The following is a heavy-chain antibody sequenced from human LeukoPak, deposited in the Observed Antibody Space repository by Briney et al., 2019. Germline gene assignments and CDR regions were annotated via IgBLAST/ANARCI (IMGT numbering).Heavy chain of an antibody. CDR3: AGKYSYGWGSYYYYMDV. CDR1: GASISSYY. CDR2: IYYSGST. V-gene: IGHV4-59*01. Sequence: PSETLSLTCTVSGASISSYYWSWIRQPPGKGLEWIGYIYYSGSTNYNPSLKSRVTISVDTSKNQFSLKLSSVTAADTAVYYCAGKYSYGWGSYYYYMDVWGKGTTVTVSS. D-gene: IGHD5-18*01. J-gene: IGHJ6*03.